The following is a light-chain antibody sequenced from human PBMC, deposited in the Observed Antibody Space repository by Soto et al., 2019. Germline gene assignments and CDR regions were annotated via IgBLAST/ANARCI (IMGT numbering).Light chain of an antibody. Sequence: QAVVTQPPSASGTPGQRVTISCSGSTSHIGSNYVYWYQQLPGTAPKLLIYRNNQRSSGVPDRFSGSKSGTSASLAISGLRSEDEADYYCAAWDDSLSGDVIFGGGTKVTVL. CDR2: RNN. V-gene: IGLV1-47*01. CDR3: AAWDDSLSGDVI. CDR1: TSHIGSNY. J-gene: IGLJ2*01.